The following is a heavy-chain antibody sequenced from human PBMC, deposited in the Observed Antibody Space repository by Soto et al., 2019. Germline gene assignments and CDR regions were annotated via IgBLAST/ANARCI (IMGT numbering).Heavy chain of an antibody. D-gene: IGHD6-13*01. Sequence: SETLSLTCAVSGGSISSSNWWSWVRQPPGKGLEWIGEIYHSGSTNYNPSLKSRVTISVDKSKNQFSLKPSSVTAADTAVYYCARDGTRSSFIDWFDPWGQGTLVTVSS. V-gene: IGHV4-4*02. CDR2: IYHSGST. CDR3: ARDGTRSSFIDWFDP. CDR1: GGSISSSNW. J-gene: IGHJ5*02.